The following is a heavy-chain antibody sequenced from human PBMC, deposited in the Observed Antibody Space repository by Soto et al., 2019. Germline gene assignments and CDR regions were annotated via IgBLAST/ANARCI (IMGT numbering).Heavy chain of an antibody. CDR2: ISYDGSNK. CDR3: AKDQAKSHSSSWWSLRYYYYGMDV. CDR1: GFTFSSYG. D-gene: IGHD6-13*01. Sequence: HPGGSLRLSCAASGFTFSSYGMHWVRQAPGKGLEWVAVISYDGSNKYYADSVKGRFTISRDNSKNTLYLQMNSLRAEDTAVYYCAKDQAKSHSSSWWSLRYYYYGMDVWGQGTTVTVSS. J-gene: IGHJ6*02. V-gene: IGHV3-30*18.